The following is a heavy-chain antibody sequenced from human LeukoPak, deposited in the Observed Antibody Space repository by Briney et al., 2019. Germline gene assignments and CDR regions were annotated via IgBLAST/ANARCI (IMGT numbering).Heavy chain of an antibody. D-gene: IGHD2-21*02. CDR1: GYTFTNYY. Sequence: GASVKVSCKASGYTFTNYYIHWVRQAPGQGLECMGIINPSGGSTVYAQKFQGRVTMTRDMSTSTVYMELSSLRSEDTAMYYCAREDSTAILDYWGQGTLVTVSS. J-gene: IGHJ4*02. CDR2: INPSGGST. CDR3: AREDSTAILDY. V-gene: IGHV1-46*01.